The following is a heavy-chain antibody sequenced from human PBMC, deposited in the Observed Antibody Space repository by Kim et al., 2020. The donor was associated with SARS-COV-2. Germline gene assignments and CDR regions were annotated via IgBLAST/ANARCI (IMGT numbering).Heavy chain of an antibody. Sequence: GGSLRLSCAASGFTFSSYAMHWVRQAPGKGLEWVAVISYDGSNKYYADSVKGRFTISRDNSKNTLYLQMNSLRAEDTAVYYCARDLSSGWYSGMGNYWGQGTLVTVSS. CDR3: ARDLSSGWYSGMGNY. V-gene: IGHV3-30*04. D-gene: IGHD6-19*01. J-gene: IGHJ4*02. CDR1: GFTFSSYA. CDR2: ISYDGSNK.